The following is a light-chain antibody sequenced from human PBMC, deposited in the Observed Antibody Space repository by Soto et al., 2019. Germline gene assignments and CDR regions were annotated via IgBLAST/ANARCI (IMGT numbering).Light chain of an antibody. J-gene: IGKJ5*01. V-gene: IGKV3-15*01. CDR3: QQYNNWPIT. CDR1: QSVGSL. CDR2: RVS. Sequence: EVVMTQSPATLSVSPGEGATLSCRASQSVGSLVAWYQQKPGQAPRLLIYRVSTRATDIAARFTGSGSGTEFTLTINSLQTEDFAVYYCQQYNNWPITFGPGTRLEIK.